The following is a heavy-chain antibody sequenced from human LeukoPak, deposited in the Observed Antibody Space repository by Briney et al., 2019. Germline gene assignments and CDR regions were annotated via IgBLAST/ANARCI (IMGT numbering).Heavy chain of an antibody. Sequence: SETLSLTCTVSGGSISSYYWSWIRQPAGKGLEWIGRVYTSGSTNYNPSLKSRVTISVDTSKDQFSLKLSSVTAADTAVYYCARSKGTGDYFDYWGQGTLVTVSS. CDR2: VYTSGST. CDR3: ARSKGTGDYFDY. D-gene: IGHD7-27*01. V-gene: IGHV4-4*07. CDR1: GGSISSYY. J-gene: IGHJ4*02.